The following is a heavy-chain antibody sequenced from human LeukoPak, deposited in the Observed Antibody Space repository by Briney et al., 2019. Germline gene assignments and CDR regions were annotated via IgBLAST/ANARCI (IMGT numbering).Heavy chain of an antibody. CDR2: LSDSGGST. V-gene: IGHV3-23*01. Sequence: AGGSLRLSCAASGFTFSSYSMSWVRQAPGKGLEWVSALSDSGGSTFYADSVKGRFTISRDNSKNTLYLQINRLRAEDTAVYYCAKGGAVSSKSITMIRGTRRYYYYMDVWGKGTTVTISS. D-gene: IGHD3-10*01. J-gene: IGHJ6*03. CDR3: AKGGAVSSKSITMIRGTRRYYYYMDV. CDR1: GFTFSSYS.